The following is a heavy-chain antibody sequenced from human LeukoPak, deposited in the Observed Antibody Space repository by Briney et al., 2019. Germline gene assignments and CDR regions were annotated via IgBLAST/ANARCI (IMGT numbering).Heavy chain of an antibody. CDR1: GDSIYTYY. D-gene: IGHD4-17*01. CDR2: IYHTGDT. Sequence: PSETLSLTCTVSGDSIYTYYWSWIRQPPGKGLEYIGYIYHTGDTNYNPSLKGRVTISVDTSKNQFSLKLSSVTAADTAVYYCARWGYGDYGLYYFDYWGQGTLVTVSS. CDR3: ARWGYGDYGLYYFDY. V-gene: IGHV4-59*01. J-gene: IGHJ4*02.